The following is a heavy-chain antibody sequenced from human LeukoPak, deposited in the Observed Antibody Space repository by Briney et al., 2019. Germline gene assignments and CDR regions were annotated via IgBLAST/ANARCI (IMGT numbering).Heavy chain of an antibody. CDR3: ARALSYSNYYYYYMDV. Sequence: ASVKVSCKASGYTFTSYDINWVRQATGQGLEWMGWMNPNSGNTGYAQKFQGRVTITRNTSISTAYMELSSLRSEDTAVYYCARALSYSNYYYYYMDVWGKGTTVTVSS. V-gene: IGHV1-8*03. CDR2: MNPNSGNT. CDR1: GYTFTSYD. J-gene: IGHJ6*03. D-gene: IGHD4-11*01.